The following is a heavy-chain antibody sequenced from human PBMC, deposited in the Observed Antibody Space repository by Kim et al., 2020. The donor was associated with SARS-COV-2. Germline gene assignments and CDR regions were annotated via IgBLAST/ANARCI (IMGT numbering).Heavy chain of an antibody. CDR2: ISWNSGSI. CDR3: AKAKLRFPRLGYYYGMDV. D-gene: IGHD3-3*01. CDR1: GFTFDDYA. Sequence: GGSLRLSCAASGFTFDDYAMHWVRQAPGKGLEWVSGISWNSGSIGYADSVKGRFTISRDNAKNSLYLQMNSLRAEDTALYYCAKAKLRFPRLGYYYGMDVWGQGTTVTVSS. V-gene: IGHV3-9*01. J-gene: IGHJ6*02.